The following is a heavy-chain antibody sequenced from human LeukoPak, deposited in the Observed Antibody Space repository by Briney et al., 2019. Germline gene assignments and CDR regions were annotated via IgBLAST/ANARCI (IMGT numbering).Heavy chain of an antibody. Sequence: PSETLSLTCAVYGGSFSGYYWSWIRQPPGKGLEWIGYIDYSGSTNYKPSLKSRVTISVDTSKNQFSLKLSSVTAADTALYFCARHSGSGSYHSPFGTWGQGTVVTVSS. V-gene: IGHV4-59*08. J-gene: IGHJ5*02. CDR2: IDYSGST. CDR1: GGSFSGYY. CDR3: ARHSGSGSYHSPFGT. D-gene: IGHD3-10*01.